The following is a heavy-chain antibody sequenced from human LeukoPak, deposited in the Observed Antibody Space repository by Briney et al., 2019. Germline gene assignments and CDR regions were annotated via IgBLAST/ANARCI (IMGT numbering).Heavy chain of an antibody. CDR2: IDHSGST. CDR1: GGSFSGYY. CDR3: AWARGYCCYSSCYYWC. D-gene: IGHD3-22*01. J-gene: IGHJ4*02. Sequence: SATLPLTCAAYGGSFSGYYWSWIRQPPGKGLEWIGEIDHSGSTNYNPSLKSQVTISADTSKNPSSLKPSTVTAAGTPVYYCAWARGYCCYSSCYYWCWGKGTLVTVS. V-gene: IGHV4-34*01.